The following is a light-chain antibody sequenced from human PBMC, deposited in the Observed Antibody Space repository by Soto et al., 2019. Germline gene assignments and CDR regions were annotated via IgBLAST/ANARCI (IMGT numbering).Light chain of an antibody. CDR3: QKFNTAPLT. CDR1: QDISVY. V-gene: IGKV1-27*01. J-gene: IGKJ5*01. Sequence: DIQMTQSTSSLSASVGDRVTITCRASQDISVYLAWYQQKPGKVPKLLIYSESTLQSGVPSRFSGSGSGTYFTLTISSLQPEDVATYFCQKFNTAPLTFGQGTRLEIK. CDR2: SES.